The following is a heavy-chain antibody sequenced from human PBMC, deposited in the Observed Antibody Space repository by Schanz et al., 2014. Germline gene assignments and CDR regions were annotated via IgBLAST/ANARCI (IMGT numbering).Heavy chain of an antibody. CDR3: ARGPIPIQGVPMDF. CDR2: IGYDGSEK. CDR1: GFTFSVYW. Sequence: QVQLVESGGGLVKPGGSLRLSCAASGFTFSVYWMHWVRQAPGKGLEWVANIGYDGSEKYYVDSVKGRFTISRDNSKDTLYLQMSGLTPEDTAVYYCARGPIPIQGVPMDFWGQGTLVTVSS. D-gene: IGHD3-10*01. V-gene: IGHV3-33*08. J-gene: IGHJ4*02.